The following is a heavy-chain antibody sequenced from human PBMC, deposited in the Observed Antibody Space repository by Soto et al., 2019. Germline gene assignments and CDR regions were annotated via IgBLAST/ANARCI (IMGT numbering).Heavy chain of an antibody. CDR1: GGSISGYY. D-gene: IGHD2-21*02. CDR2: IYYSGST. V-gene: IGHV4-59*01. CDR3: ARVSRVTHPKLGGYYYYGMDV. J-gene: IGHJ6*02. Sequence: SETLSVTCTVSGGSISGYYWSWIRQPPGKGLEWIGYIYYSGSTNYNPSLKSRVTISVDTSKNQFSLKLSSVTAADTAVYYCARVSRVTHPKLGGYYYYGMDVWGQGTTVTVSS.